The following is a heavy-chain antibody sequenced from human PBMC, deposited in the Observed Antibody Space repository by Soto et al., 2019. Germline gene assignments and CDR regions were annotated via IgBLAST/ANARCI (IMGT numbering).Heavy chain of an antibody. V-gene: IGHV4-4*07. CDR1: GVSVRSYT. J-gene: IGHJ4*02. CDR3: ARDGMTTGDT. D-gene: IGHD2-21*02. Sequence: SETLSLTCIVSGVSVRSYTWSWVRQPANKGLEWIGRVFSSVSATYNPSLKSRVSISMDTPENRISLKLDSVTAADAGVYFCARDGMTTGDTWGGGTMVTVYS. CDR2: VFSSVSA.